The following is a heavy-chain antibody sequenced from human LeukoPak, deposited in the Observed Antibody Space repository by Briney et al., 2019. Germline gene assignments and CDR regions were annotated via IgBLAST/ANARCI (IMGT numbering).Heavy chain of an antibody. Sequence: GGSLRLSCAASGFTFSNYWMTWGRQAAGEGLEWVANINRDGSERYYVDSVKGRFTISRDDAKSSLYLQMNSLRAEDTAVYYCARRNAMDVWGQGTTVIVFS. CDR1: GFTFSNYW. J-gene: IGHJ6*02. CDR3: ARRNAMDV. V-gene: IGHV3-7*03. CDR2: INRDGSER.